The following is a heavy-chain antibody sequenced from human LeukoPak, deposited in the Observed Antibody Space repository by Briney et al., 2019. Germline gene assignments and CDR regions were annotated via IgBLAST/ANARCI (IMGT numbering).Heavy chain of an antibody. D-gene: IGHD2-21*02. CDR1: GYTLTELS. CDR2: INPSGGST. J-gene: IGHJ3*02. Sequence: GASVKVSCKVSGYTLTELSMHWVRQAPGKGLEWMGIINPSGGSTSYAQKFQGRVTMTRDTSTSTVYMELSSLRSEDTAVYYCARATPHIVVVTAPDAFDIWGQGTMVTVSS. CDR3: ARATPHIVVVTAPDAFDI. V-gene: IGHV1-46*01.